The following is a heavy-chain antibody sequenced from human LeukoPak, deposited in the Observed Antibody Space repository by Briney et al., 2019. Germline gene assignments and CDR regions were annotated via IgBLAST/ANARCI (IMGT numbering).Heavy chain of an antibody. J-gene: IGHJ4*02. Sequence: ASVKVSCKASGYTFTGYYTHWVRQAPGQGLEWMGWINPNSGGTNYAQKFQVRVTMTRDTSISTAYMELSRLRSDDTAVYYCASPSRGCSSTSCYRPWDYWGQGTLVTVSS. CDR2: INPNSGGT. V-gene: IGHV1-2*02. CDR1: GYTFTGYY. D-gene: IGHD2-2*01. CDR3: ASPSRGCSSTSCYRPWDY.